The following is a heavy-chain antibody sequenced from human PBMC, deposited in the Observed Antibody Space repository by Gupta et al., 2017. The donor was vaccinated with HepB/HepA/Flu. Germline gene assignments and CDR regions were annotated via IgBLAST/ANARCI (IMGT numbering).Heavy chain of an antibody. Sequence: EVQLVESGGGLIQPGGSLRLSCAASGFTVRNNYMSWVRQSPGKGLEWVALIYSGGTTQHADSVRGRFTISRDSSKNTLYLQMNSLRAEDTAIYYCVVRSKSFGAALGDWGQGTLVTVSS. D-gene: IGHD6-13*01. CDR3: VVRSKSFGAALGD. CDR2: IYSGGTT. V-gene: IGHV3-53*01. J-gene: IGHJ4*02. CDR1: GFTVRNNY.